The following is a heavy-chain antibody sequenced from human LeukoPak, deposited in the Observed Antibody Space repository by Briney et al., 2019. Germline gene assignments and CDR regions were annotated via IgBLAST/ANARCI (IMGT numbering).Heavy chain of an antibody. CDR2: ISGSGGST. J-gene: IGHJ4*02. CDR1: GFTFSNYA. D-gene: IGHD5-18*01. Sequence: GGSLTLSCAASGFTFSNYAMSWVRQAPGKGLEWDSGISGSGGSTYYADSVRGRFTISRDNSKNTLYLQMNSLRAEDTAVYYCAKGTLPRGSRYGYDLYYFDYWGQGTLVTVSS. V-gene: IGHV3-23*01. CDR3: AKGTLPRGSRYGYDLYYFDY.